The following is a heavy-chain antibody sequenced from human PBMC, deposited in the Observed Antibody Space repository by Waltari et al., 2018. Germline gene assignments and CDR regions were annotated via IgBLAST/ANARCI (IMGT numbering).Heavy chain of an antibody. D-gene: IGHD6-13*01. CDR2: IWYDGSNK. Sequence: QVQLVESGGGVVQPGRSLRLSCAASGFTFSSYGMHLVRQAPGKGLEWVAVIWYDGSNKYYADSVKGRFTISRDNSKNTLYLQMNSLRAEDTAMYYCAKGPAAAEYFQHWGQGTLVTVSS. CDR3: AKGPAAAEYFQH. V-gene: IGHV3-30*18. J-gene: IGHJ1*01. CDR1: GFTFSSYG.